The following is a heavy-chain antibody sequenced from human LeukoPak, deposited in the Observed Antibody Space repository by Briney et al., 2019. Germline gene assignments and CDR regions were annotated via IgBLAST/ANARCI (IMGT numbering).Heavy chain of an antibody. CDR1: GGTFSSYA. CDR3: ARATGYSSSWYRTTTSYYFDY. Sequence: GASVKVSCKASGGTFSSYAISWVRQAPGQGLEWMGGITPIFGTANYAQKFQGRVTITADESTSTAYMELSSLRSEDTAVYYCARATGYSSSWYRTTTSYYFDYWGQGTLVTVSS. J-gene: IGHJ4*02. D-gene: IGHD6-13*01. V-gene: IGHV1-69*13. CDR2: ITPIFGTA.